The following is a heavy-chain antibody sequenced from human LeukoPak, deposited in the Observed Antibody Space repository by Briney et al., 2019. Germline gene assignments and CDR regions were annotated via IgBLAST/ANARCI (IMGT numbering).Heavy chain of an antibody. CDR2: ISYDGSNK. J-gene: IGHJ4*02. V-gene: IGHV3-30-3*02. Sequence: GGSLRLSCAASGFTFSSYAMHWVRQAPGKGLEWVAVISYDGSNKYYADSVKGRFTISRDNSKNTLYLQMNSLRAEDTAVYYCAKWAVLLWFGESSSGYYFDYWGQGALVTVSS. CDR1: GFTFSSYA. CDR3: AKWAVLLWFGESSSGYYFDY. D-gene: IGHD3-10*01.